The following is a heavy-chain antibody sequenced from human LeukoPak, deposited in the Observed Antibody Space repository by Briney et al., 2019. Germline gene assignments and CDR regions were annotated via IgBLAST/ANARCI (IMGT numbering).Heavy chain of an antibody. Sequence: PSETLSLTCAVYGGSFSGYYWSWIRQPPGKGLEWIGEINHSGSTNYNPSLKSRVTISVDTSKNQFSLKPSSVTAADTAVYYCARGLGGIDYWGQGTLVTVSS. CDR3: ARGLGGIDY. J-gene: IGHJ4*02. D-gene: IGHD3-16*01. CDR1: GGSFSGYY. V-gene: IGHV4-34*01. CDR2: INHSGST.